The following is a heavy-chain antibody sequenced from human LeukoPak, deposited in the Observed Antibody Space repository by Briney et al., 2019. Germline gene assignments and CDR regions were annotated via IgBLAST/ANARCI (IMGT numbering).Heavy chain of an antibody. Sequence: PSETLSLTCTVSGGSISSYYWSWIRQPPGKGLEWIGYIYYSGSTNYNPSLKSRVTISVDTSKNQFSLKLSSVTAADTAVYYCATLRGYSYGWDDAFDIWGQGTMVTVSS. CDR3: ATLRGYSYGWDDAFDI. CDR1: GGSISSYY. V-gene: IGHV4-59*01. CDR2: IYYSGST. J-gene: IGHJ3*02. D-gene: IGHD5-18*01.